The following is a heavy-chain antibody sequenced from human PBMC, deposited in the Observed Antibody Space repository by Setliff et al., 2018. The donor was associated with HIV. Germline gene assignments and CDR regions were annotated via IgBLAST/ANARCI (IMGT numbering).Heavy chain of an antibody. D-gene: IGHD4-4*01. CDR1: GFTLDEYA. CDR2: ISWNRGTI. Sequence: LSLSCAASGFTLDEYAMYWVRQAPGKGLELVSSISWNRGTIGYVDSVKGRFTISRDNAKSSLYLQMNNLRAADRAIYYCARRPGNSGFDYWGQGTLVTVSS. J-gene: IGHJ4*02. CDR3: ARRPGNSGFDY. V-gene: IGHV3-9*01.